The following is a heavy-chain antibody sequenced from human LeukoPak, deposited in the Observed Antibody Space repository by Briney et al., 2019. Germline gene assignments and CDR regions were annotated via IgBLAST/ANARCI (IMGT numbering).Heavy chain of an antibody. CDR1: GFTFSSYA. CDR3: AKDEQHKNHYDSSGYYGYDY. CDR2: ISGSGGST. D-gene: IGHD3-22*01. J-gene: IGHJ4*02. V-gene: IGHV3-23*01. Sequence: GGSLRLSCAASGFTFSSYAMSWVRQAPGKGLEWVSAISGSGGSTYYADSVKGRFTISRDNSKNTLYLQMNSLRAEDTAVCYCAKDEQHKNHYDSSGYYGYDYWGQGTLVTVSS.